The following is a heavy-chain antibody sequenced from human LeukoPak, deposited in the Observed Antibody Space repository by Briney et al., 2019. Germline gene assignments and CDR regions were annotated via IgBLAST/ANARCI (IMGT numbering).Heavy chain of an antibody. CDR2: IYYSGST. CDR3: ARNPYGDYGY. D-gene: IGHD4-17*01. J-gene: IGHJ4*01. V-gene: IGHV4-59*01. CDR1: GGSISTYY. Sequence: SETLSLTCTVSGGSISTYYWSWIRQPPGKGLEWIGYIYYSGSTNYNPSLKSRVTISVDTSRNQFSLKLTSVTAADTAVYYCARNPYGDYGYWGQGTPVTVSS.